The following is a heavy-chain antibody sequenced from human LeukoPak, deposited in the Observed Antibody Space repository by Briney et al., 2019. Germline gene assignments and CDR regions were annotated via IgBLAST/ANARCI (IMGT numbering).Heavy chain of an antibody. D-gene: IGHD3/OR15-3a*01. CDR1: GFTVSSNY. J-gene: IGHJ4*02. CDR2: IYGGDNT. V-gene: IGHV3-53*01. Sequence: GGSLRLSCATSGFTVSSNYMSWVRPAPGRGLEWVSVIYGGDNTVYADSVKRRFTISRDNSKNTLYLQMNSLRAEDTAVYYCASSLGPWTLFDYWGQGTLVTVSS. CDR3: ASSLGPWTLFDY.